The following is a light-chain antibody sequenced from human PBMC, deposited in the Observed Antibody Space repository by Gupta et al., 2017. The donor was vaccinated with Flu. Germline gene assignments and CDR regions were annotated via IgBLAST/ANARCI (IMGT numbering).Light chain of an antibody. CDR3: QSADSSGTYWV. J-gene: IGLJ3*02. CDR1: VFPKQS. Sequence: SYDLTQPPSVSVSPGQTARKTCTGHVFPKQSVYWYQQKAGRAPVLLIYKDTERPSGIPLRFSGSMSGTTGTLTISGVQPEDEADYYCQSADSSGTYWVFGGGTKLTVL. CDR2: KDT. V-gene: IGLV3-25*03.